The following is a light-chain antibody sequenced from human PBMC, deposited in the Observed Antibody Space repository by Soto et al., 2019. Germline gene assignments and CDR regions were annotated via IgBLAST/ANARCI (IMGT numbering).Light chain of an antibody. CDR3: HQYATSPFT. CDR1: QSISSSF. V-gene: IGKV3-20*01. CDR2: GAS. J-gene: IGKJ3*01. Sequence: IVLTQSPGTLSLSLGDSATLSCRASQSISSSFLAWYQQKPGQAPRLLMYGASSRATGIPERFSGSGSATDFTLTISRLEPEDFAVFYCHQYATSPFTFGPGTKVDIK.